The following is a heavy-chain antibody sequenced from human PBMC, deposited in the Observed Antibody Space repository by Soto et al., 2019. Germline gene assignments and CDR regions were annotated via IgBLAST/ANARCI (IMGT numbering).Heavy chain of an antibody. CDR1: GGSISSGGYY. CDR3: AREHHSGSYYGRVDWFDP. D-gene: IGHD1-26*01. J-gene: IGHJ5*02. Sequence: PSETLSLTCTVSGGSISSGGYYWSWIRQHPGKGLEWIGYIYYSGSTYYNPSLKSRVTISVDTSKNQFSLKLSSVTAADTAVYYCAREHHSGSYYGRVDWFDPWGQGTLVTVSS. CDR2: IYYSGST. V-gene: IGHV4-31*03.